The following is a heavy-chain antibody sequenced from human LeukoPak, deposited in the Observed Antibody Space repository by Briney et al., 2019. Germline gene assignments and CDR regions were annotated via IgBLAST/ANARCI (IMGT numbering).Heavy chain of an antibody. J-gene: IGHJ4*02. CDR1: GYTFTGYY. CDR2: INPNSGAT. Sequence: GASVKVSCKASGYTFTGYYMSWVRQAPGQGLEWMGWINPNSGATDYAQNFQGRVTMTRDTSVTTAYMELSSLRSDDTAVYSCARDLSEAGIDYWGQGTLVTVSS. D-gene: IGHD3-16*02. V-gene: IGHV1-2*02. CDR3: ARDLSEAGIDY.